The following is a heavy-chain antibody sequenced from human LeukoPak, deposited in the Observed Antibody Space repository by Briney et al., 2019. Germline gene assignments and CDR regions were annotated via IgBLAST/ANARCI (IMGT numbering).Heavy chain of an antibody. Sequence: GGSLRLSCAASGFTFSSYAMSWVRQAPGKGLEWVSAISGSGGSTYYADSVKGRFTISRDNSKNTLYLQMNSLRAEDTAVYYCAKDRGYHYDSSGYYRMDAFDIWGQGTMVTVSS. CDR2: ISGSGGST. D-gene: IGHD3-22*01. CDR3: AKDRGYHYDSSGYYRMDAFDI. J-gene: IGHJ3*02. CDR1: GFTFSSYA. V-gene: IGHV3-23*01.